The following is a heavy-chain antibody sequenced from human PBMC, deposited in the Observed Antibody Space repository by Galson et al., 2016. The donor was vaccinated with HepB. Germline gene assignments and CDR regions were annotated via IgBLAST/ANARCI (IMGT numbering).Heavy chain of an antibody. CDR1: GFTLSNYW. CDR3: ARALGRSSGWSPKGY. Sequence: SLRLSCAASGFTLSNYWMHWVRQAPGKGLVWVSRINTDGSSTNYADSVKGRFTIPRDNAKNTLYLQMNSLRTEDTAVYYCARALGRSSGWSPKGYWGQGTLVAVSS. CDR2: INTDGSST. J-gene: IGHJ4*02. D-gene: IGHD6-19*01. V-gene: IGHV3-74*01.